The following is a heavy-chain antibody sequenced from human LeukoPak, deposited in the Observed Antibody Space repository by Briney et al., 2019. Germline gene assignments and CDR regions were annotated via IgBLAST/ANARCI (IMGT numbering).Heavy chain of an antibody. J-gene: IGHJ4*02. CDR2: IYYSGST. CDR1: GGYISSSSYY. CDR3: ARLVVGAVAGRMYYFDY. D-gene: IGHD6-19*01. V-gene: IGHV4-39*01. Sequence: SETLSLTCTVSGGYISSSSYYWGWIRQPPGKGLEWIGSIYYSGSTYYNPSLKSRVTISVDTSKNQFSLKLSSVTAADTAVYYCARLVVGAVAGRMYYFDYWGQGTLFTVSS.